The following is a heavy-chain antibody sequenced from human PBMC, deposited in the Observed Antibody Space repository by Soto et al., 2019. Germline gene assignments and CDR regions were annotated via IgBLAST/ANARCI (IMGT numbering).Heavy chain of an antibody. Sequence: EVQLVESGGGLVQPGGSLRLSCEASGFTFSTFWMHWVRQAPGKGLVWVSRINSDGSSTYYADSVKGRVTISRDNAKNTLYLEVNSLGPEETAVYYCARDFEYWCQGTLVTVSS. J-gene: IGHJ4*02. V-gene: IGHV3-74*01. CDR1: GFTFSTFW. CDR2: INSDGSST. CDR3: ARDFEY.